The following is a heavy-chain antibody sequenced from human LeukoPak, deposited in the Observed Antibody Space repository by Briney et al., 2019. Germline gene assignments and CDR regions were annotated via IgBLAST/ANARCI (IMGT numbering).Heavy chain of an antibody. Sequence: GRSLRLSCAASGFTFSSFAMHWVRQAPGKGPEWVAVISYDGTNKYYADSVKGRFTISRDNSKNTLYLQMRSLRAEDTAVYSCGRGVGNYELDAFDIWGQGTMVTVSS. CDR3: GRGVGNYELDAFDI. V-gene: IGHV3-30*15. J-gene: IGHJ3*02. CDR2: ISYDGTNK. D-gene: IGHD4-11*01. CDR1: GFTFSSFA.